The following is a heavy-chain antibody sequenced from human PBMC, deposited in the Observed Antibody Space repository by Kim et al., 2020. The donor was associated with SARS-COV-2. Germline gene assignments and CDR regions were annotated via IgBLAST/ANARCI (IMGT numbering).Heavy chain of an antibody. CDR1: GGSFSGYY. V-gene: IGHV4-34*01. CDR3: ARGGYYYANYYYGMDV. D-gene: IGHD3-22*01. Sequence: SETLSLTCAVYGGSFSGYYWSWIRQPPGKGLEWIGEINHSGSTNYNPSLKSRVTISVDTSKNQFSLKLSSVTAADTAVYYCARGGYYYANYYYGMDVWGQGTTVTVSS. CDR2: INHSGST. J-gene: IGHJ6*02.